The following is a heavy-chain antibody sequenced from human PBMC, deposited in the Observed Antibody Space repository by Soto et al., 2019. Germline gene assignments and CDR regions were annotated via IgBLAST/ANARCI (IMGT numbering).Heavy chain of an antibody. Sequence: TLSLTCAVYGGSFSAYYWSWIRQPPGKGLEWIGEINFSGSTNYNPSLKSRVTISVNTSKNQFSLKLSSVTAADTAVYYCARPAAYHYYAMDVWGQGTTVTVSS. J-gene: IGHJ6*02. CDR1: GGSFSAYY. CDR2: INFSGST. V-gene: IGHV4-34*01. CDR3: ARPAAYHYYAMDV.